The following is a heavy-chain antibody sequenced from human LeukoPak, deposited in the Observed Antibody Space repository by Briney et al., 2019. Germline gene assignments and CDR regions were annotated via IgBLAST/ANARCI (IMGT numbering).Heavy chain of an antibody. CDR2: IYHSGST. V-gene: IGHV4-59*08. CDR1: GGSISSYY. CDR3: ARHPLNYYGSGSYLDY. Sequence: PSEXXXXXXTVXGGSISSYYWXWIRQPPGKGLEWIGSIYHSGSTYYNPSLTSRVTISVDTSKNQFSLKLSSVTAADTAVYYCARHPLNYYGSGSYLDYWGQGTLVTVSS. D-gene: IGHD3-10*01. J-gene: IGHJ4*02.